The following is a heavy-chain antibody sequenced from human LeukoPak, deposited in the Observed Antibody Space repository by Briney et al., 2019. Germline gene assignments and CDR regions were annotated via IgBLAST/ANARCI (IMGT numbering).Heavy chain of an antibody. J-gene: IGHJ4*02. CDR2: ISDSGGST. CDR3: AKMPVSYSSGWSTFDY. D-gene: IGHD6-19*01. Sequence: PGGSLRLSCAASGFTFSNYAMSWVRQTPGKGLEWVSGISDSGGSTYYADSVKGRFTISRDNSKNTLYLQMNSLRAEDTAIYYCAKMPVSYSSGWSTFDYWGQGTLVTVSS. V-gene: IGHV3-23*01. CDR1: GFTFSNYA.